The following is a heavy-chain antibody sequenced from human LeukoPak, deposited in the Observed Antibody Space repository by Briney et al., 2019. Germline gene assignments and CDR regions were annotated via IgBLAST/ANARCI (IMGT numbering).Heavy chain of an antibody. CDR2: IYDSGST. Sequence: SGTLSLTCTVSGGSISSYYWSWIRQPPGKGLEWIGYIYDSGSTNYNPSLKSRVTISVDTSKNQFSLKLSSVTAADTAVYYCARVVEAAYSWYFDLWGRGTLVTVSS. CDR3: ARVVEAAYSWYFDL. D-gene: IGHD6-13*01. J-gene: IGHJ2*01. CDR1: GGSISSYY. V-gene: IGHV4-59*01.